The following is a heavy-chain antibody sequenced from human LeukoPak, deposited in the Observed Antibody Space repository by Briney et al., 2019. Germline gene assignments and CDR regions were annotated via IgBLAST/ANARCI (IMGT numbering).Heavy chain of an antibody. V-gene: IGHV1-69*13. J-gene: IGHJ5*02. CDR2: IIPIFGTA. CDR1: GGTFSSYA. D-gene: IGHD3-22*01. Sequence: SVKVSCKASGGTFSSYAISWVRQAPGQGLEWMGGIIPIFGTANYAQKFQGRVTITADESTSTAYVELSSLRSEDTAVYYCATVGGIYDSSGSNWFDPWGQGTLVTVSS. CDR3: ATVGGIYDSSGSNWFDP.